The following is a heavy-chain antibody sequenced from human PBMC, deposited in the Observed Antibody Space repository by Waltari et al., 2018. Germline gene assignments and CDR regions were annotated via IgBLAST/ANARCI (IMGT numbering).Heavy chain of an antibody. CDR2: IIPANGAT. CDR3: VTDGGHHDLDY. J-gene: IGHJ4*02. V-gene: IGHV1-46*04. D-gene: IGHD3-16*01. Sequence: QVHLVQSGAEVKKPGASVKLSCMASGYRFTDIYIHWVRQAPGQGLEWIGRIIPANGATIYAQRLQGRVTVTRDTSTSTVYMELNSLRSDDTAVYYCVTDGGHHDLDYWGQGTLVTVSS. CDR1: GYRFTDIY.